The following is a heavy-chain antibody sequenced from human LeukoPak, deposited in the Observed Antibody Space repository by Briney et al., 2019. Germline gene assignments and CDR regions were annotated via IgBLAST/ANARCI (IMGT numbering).Heavy chain of an antibody. V-gene: IGHV4-59*01. CDR3: SRGRAAAFDV. CDR2: IFYTGST. D-gene: IGHD5-12*01. CDR1: GDSISSSY. Sequence: KPSETLSLTCTVSGDSISSSYWNWIRQPPGKGLEWIGYIFYTGSTNYNPSLRSRVTISVDTSKNQVSLILSSVTAADTAVYYCSRGRAAAFDVWGQGTMVTVSS. J-gene: IGHJ3*01.